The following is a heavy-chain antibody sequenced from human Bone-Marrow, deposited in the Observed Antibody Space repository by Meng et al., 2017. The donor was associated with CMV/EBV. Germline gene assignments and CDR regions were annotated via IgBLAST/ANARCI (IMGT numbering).Heavy chain of an antibody. Sequence: GESLKISCAASGFTFSSYGMHWVRQAPGKGLEWVAFIRYDGSNKYYADSVKGRFTISRDNSKNTLYLQMNSLGAEDTAVYYCAKEGAGGKQQLVRNSPLDYWGQGTLVTVSS. V-gene: IGHV3-30*02. CDR3: AKEGAGGKQQLVRNSPLDY. J-gene: IGHJ4*02. CDR1: GFTFSSYG. D-gene: IGHD6-13*01. CDR2: IRYDGSNK.